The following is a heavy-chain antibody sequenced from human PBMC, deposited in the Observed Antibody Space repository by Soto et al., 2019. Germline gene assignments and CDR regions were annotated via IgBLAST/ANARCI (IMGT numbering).Heavy chain of an antibody. V-gene: IGHV3-23*01. J-gene: IGHJ5*02. CDR3: AKAHDYGAISS. CDR1: GFTFSSYA. CDR2: ITGGGGST. Sequence: EVQLLESGGGLVQPGGSLRLSCAASGFTFSSYAISWVRQAPGKGLEWVSTITGGGGSTYYADSVKGRFTISRDNSKNTLSLQMTSLRADDTAVYYCAKAHDYGAISSWGQGTLVSVSS. D-gene: IGHD4-17*01.